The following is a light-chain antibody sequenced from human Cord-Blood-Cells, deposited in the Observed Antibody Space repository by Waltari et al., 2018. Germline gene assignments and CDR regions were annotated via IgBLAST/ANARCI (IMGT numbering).Light chain of an antibody. J-gene: IGLJ3*02. CDR1: SMDVAGYNF. CDR2: DVS. Sequence: QSALTQPASESGSPGQSITISCTGTSMDVAGYNFVSWYQQHPGKAPKLLIYDVSNRPSGVSNRFSGSKSGNTASLTISGLQAEDEADYYCSSYTSSSTLTVFGGGTKLTVL. V-gene: IGLV2-14*01. CDR3: SSYTSSSTLTV.